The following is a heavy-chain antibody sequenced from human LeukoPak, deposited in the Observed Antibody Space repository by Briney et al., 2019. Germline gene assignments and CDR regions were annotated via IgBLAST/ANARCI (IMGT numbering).Heavy chain of an antibody. CDR2: IYYSGTT. J-gene: IGHJ4*02. CDR1: GGSISRSSYY. V-gene: IGHV4-39*01. CDR3: ARQNDRSHDY. D-gene: IGHD1-1*01. Sequence: SETLSLTCTVSGGSISRSSYYWGWIRQPPGKGLEWIGSIYYSGTTYSNPSLKSRVTISVDTSKNQFSLKLRSVTAADTAVYYCARQNDRSHDYWGLGTLVTVSS.